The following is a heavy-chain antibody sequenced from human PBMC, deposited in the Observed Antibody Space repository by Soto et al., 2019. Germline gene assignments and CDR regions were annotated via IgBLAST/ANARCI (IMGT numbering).Heavy chain of an antibody. CDR2: INAGNGNT. CDR1: WNNIPGTG. CDR3: ARAVAVPADFDY. V-gene: IGHV1-3*01. J-gene: IGHJ4*02. D-gene: IGHD6-19*01. Sequence: GASVKVSSEAFWNNIPGTGMVLGGPAPGQRLEWMGWINAGNGNTKYSQKFQGRVTITRDTSASAAYMELSSLSSEDTAVYYCARAVAVPADFDYWGQGTLVTVSS.